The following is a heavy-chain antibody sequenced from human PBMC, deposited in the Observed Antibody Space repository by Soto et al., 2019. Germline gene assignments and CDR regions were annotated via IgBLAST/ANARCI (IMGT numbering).Heavy chain of an antibody. V-gene: IGHV3-15*01. D-gene: IGHD4-17*01. J-gene: IGHJ4*02. Sequence: GGSLRLSCAASGFTFSIAWMSWVRQAPGKGLEWVGRIKSKTDGGATDYAAPVKGRFTISRDDSKNTLWLQMNSLKTEDTAVYYCTVYGGNGAFDSWGQGTLVTVSS. CDR2: IKSKTDGGAT. CDR1: GFTFSIAW. CDR3: TVYGGNGAFDS.